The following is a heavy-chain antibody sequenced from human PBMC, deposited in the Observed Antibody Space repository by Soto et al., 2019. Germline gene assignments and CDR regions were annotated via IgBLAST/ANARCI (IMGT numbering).Heavy chain of an antibody. CDR2: IYYSGST. Sequence: PSETLSLTCTVSGGSISSYYLSWIRQPPGKGLEWIGYIYYSGSTNYNPSLKSRVTISVDTSKNQFSLKLSSVTAADTAVYYCARGGASDYYYYGMDVWGQGNTVT. CDR3: ARGGASDYYYYGMDV. J-gene: IGHJ6*02. CDR1: GGSISSYY. D-gene: IGHD3-16*01. V-gene: IGHV4-59*01.